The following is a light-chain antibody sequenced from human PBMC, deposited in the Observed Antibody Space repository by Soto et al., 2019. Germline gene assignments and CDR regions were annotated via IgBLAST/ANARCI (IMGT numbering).Light chain of an antibody. CDR2: EVT. CDR3: SSDTTSSTRV. V-gene: IGLV2-14*01. CDR1: SSEVGIYNY. Sequence: QSVLTKPASVYGSPGQSIAISCTGSSSEVGIYNYVSXXQQHXGKVHKLVIYEVTNRPSGVSNRFSGSKSGNXXSLTISRLQAEDEADYYCSSDTTSSTRVFGTGTKVTVL. J-gene: IGLJ1*01.